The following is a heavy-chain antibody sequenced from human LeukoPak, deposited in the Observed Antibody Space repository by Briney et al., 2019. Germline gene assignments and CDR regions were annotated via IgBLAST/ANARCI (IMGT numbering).Heavy chain of an antibody. V-gene: IGHV3-66*01. CDR2: IYSGGST. CDR1: EFTVSSNY. Sequence: GGSLRLSCAASEFTVSSNYMSWVRQAPGKGLEWVSVIYSGGSTYYADSVKGRFTISRDNSKNTLYLQMNSLRAEDTAVYYCERERWLHIADYWGKVTLVTVSS. CDR3: ERERWLHIADY. D-gene: IGHD5-24*01. J-gene: IGHJ4*02.